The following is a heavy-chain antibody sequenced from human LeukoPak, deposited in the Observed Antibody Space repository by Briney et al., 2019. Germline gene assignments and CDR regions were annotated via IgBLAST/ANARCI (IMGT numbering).Heavy chain of an antibody. V-gene: IGHV3-23*01. D-gene: IGHD6-13*01. CDR3: AKAPGQQLYYFDY. Sequence: AGPSLRLSCAASGFTFSSDAMSWVRHAPGKGREWVSAISGSGGSTYYADSVKGRFTISRDNSKNTLYLQMNSLRAEDTAVYYCAKAPGQQLYYFDYWGQGTLVTVSS. J-gene: IGHJ4*02. CDR1: GFTFSSDA. CDR2: ISGSGGST.